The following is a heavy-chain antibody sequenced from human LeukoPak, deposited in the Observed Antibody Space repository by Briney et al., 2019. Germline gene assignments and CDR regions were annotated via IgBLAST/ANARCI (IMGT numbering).Heavy chain of an antibody. CDR2: ISSSSNYI. CDR3: AKDGGTHFDH. J-gene: IGHJ4*02. V-gene: IGHV3-21*01. CDR1: GFTFSSYW. Sequence: GGSLRLSCAASGFTFSSYWMHWVRQAPGKGLEWVSSISSSSNYIYYADSVKGRFTITRDNAQNSLTLHMNTLRADDTAVYYCAKDGGTHFDHWGQGTLVTVSS. D-gene: IGHD1-26*01.